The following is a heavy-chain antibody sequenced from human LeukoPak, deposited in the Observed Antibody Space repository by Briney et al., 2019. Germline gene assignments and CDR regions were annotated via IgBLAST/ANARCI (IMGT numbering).Heavy chain of an antibody. J-gene: IGHJ4*02. V-gene: IGHV4-39*07. CDR3: ARVFWLSSWYPYFDY. Sequence: PGGSLRLSCTVSGGSISSSSYYWGWIRQPPGKGLEWIGSIYYSGSTYYNPSLKSRVTISVDTSKNQFSLKLSSVTAADTAVYYCARVFWLSSWYPYFDYWGQGTLVTVSS. CDR2: IYYSGST. D-gene: IGHD6-13*01. CDR1: GGSISSSSYY.